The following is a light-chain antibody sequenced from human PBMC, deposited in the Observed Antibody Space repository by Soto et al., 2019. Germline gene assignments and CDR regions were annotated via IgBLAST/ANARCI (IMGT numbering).Light chain of an antibody. CDR1: QSISNY. V-gene: IGKV1-39*01. J-gene: IGKJ1*01. Sequence: DIQMTQSPSSLSASVGDRVTITCRASQSISNYLHWYQQKPGKVPKLLIFPASTLQSGVPSRFSGNGSGTDFTLTISSLQPEDFATYYCQQSYSNLWTFGHGTKVDIK. CDR2: PAS. CDR3: QQSYSNLWT.